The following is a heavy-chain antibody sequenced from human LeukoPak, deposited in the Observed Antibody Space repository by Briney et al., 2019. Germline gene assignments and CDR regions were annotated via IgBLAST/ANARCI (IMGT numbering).Heavy chain of an antibody. CDR2: IEWDDDK. Sequence: SGPALVKPTQPLTLTCTFSGFSRSTSGMCVSWIRQPPGKALEWLALIEWDDDKYYSTSLKTRLTISKDTSKNHVVLTMTNMDPVDTATYYCARYFSGSYHDAFDIWGQGTMVTVSS. CDR3: ARYFSGSYHDAFDI. CDR1: GFSRSTSGMC. V-gene: IGHV2-70*01. D-gene: IGHD1-26*01. J-gene: IGHJ3*02.